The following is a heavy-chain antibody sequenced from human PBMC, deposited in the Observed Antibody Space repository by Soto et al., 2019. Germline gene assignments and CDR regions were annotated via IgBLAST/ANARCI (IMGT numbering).Heavy chain of an antibody. J-gene: IGHJ3*01. Sequence: QVQLVESGGGVVQPGRSLRLPCAASGFAFSRYSIHWVRQAPGKGLEWVAAISYDGSGKYYADSVKGRFTISRDSSESTVFLQMSSLRAEDTAVDYCARVDRELRVLLHVFDVWGQGTQVTVSS. CDR3: ARVDRELRVLLHVFDV. CDR1: GFAFSRYS. V-gene: IGHV3-30*04. D-gene: IGHD1-7*01. CDR2: ISYDGSGK.